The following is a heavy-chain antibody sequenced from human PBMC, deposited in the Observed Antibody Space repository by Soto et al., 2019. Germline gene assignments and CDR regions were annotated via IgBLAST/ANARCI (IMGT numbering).Heavy chain of an antibody. J-gene: IGHJ1*01. Sequence: EVQLVESGGGLVQPGGSLRLSCAASGFSFSSSWMSWVRQAPGKGLEWVANIKTDGSDIYYLDSVRGRFTISRDNAKNSLFLQLNSLRAEDTAVYYCARELIVGPAEYFLNWGQGTLVTVSS. CDR2: IKTDGSDI. D-gene: IGHD1-26*01. CDR3: ARELIVGPAEYFLN. CDR1: GFSFSSSW. V-gene: IGHV3-7*01.